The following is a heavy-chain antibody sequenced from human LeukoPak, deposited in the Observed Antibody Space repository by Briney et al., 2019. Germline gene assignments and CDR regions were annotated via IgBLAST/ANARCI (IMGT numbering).Heavy chain of an antibody. D-gene: IGHD5-24*01. CDR3: AHRRHNRYAYNPGGNFDF. CDR2: IDWDDDE. CDR1: GFSLSTSGMC. Sequence: SGPTLVNPTQTLTLTCTFSGFSLSTSGMCVSWIRQPPGKALEWLARIDWDDDEYYSTSLKTRLTISKDTSKNQVVLTMTNMDPVDTATYYCAHRRHNRYAYNPGGNFDFWGQGTLVTVSS. V-gene: IGHV2-70*12. J-gene: IGHJ4*02.